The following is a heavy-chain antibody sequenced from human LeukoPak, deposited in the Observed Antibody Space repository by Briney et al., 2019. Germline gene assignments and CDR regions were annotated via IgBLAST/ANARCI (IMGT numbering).Heavy chain of an antibody. Sequence: GGSLRLSCAASGFTFSTYWMNWVRQAPGKGLEWVANIKRDGSEKYYVDSVKGRFTLSRDSAKNSLYLQMNSLRAEDMAVYYCARAEWSNWYFDLWGRGTLVTVSS. CDR1: GFTFSTYW. CDR2: IKRDGSEK. J-gene: IGHJ2*01. D-gene: IGHD3-3*01. CDR3: ARAEWSNWYFDL. V-gene: IGHV3-7*03.